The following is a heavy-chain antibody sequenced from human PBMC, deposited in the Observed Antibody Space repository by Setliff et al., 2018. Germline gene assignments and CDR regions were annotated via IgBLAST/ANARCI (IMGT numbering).Heavy chain of an antibody. CDR3: AKGGTYRYFDF. CDR2: VYYSGTA. V-gene: IGHV4-59*01. D-gene: IGHD1-26*01. J-gene: IGHJ4*02. CDR1: GGPFSGAS. Sequence: ETLSLTCTVSGGPFSGASIWSWIRQPPGKGLELIGYVYYSGTAKYDPSLESRAIMSVDASKNQISLKLNSVTAADTAFYYCAKGGTYRYFDFWGQGALVTVSS.